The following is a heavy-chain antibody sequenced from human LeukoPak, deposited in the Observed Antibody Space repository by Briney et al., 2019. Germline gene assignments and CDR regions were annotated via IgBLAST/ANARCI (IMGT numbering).Heavy chain of an antibody. CDR2: INPNSGGT. D-gene: IGHD5/OR15-5a*01. V-gene: IGHV1-2*02. J-gene: IGHJ4*02. CDR1: GYIFTGYY. CDR3: ATARDRNSVYSSLDY. Sequence: ASVKVSCKASGYIFTGYYMHWVRQAPGQGLEWIGWINPNSGGTNYAQKFQGRVTMTRDTSISTAYMELSSLRSDDTAVYYCATARDRNSVYSSLDYWGQGTLVTVSS.